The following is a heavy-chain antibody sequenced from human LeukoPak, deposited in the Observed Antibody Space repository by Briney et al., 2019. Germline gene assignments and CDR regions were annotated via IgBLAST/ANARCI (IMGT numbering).Heavy chain of an antibody. D-gene: IGHD6-13*01. CDR2: IYPGDSDT. Sequence: GESLKISCKGSGYRFNEYWIGWVRQMPGKGLEWMGIIYPGDSDTRYRPSFQGQVTISADKSINTAYLQWSSLKASDTAMYYCARRWSSHYFDYWGQGTLVTVSS. CDR3: ARRWSSHYFDY. V-gene: IGHV5-51*01. CDR1: GYRFNEYW. J-gene: IGHJ4*02.